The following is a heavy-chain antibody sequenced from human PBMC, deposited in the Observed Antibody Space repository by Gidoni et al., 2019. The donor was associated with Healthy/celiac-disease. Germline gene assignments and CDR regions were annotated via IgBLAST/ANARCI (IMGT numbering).Heavy chain of an antibody. CDR3: ASSQQITIFGVVIPYFDY. J-gene: IGHJ4*02. CDR2: ISSSSSTI. Sequence: EVQLVESGGGLVQPGGSLRLSCAASGFTFSSYSMNWVRQAPGKGMEWVSYISSSSSTIYYADSVKGRFTISRDNAKNSLYLQMNSLRDEDTAVYYCASSQQITIFGVVIPYFDYRGQGTLVTVSS. V-gene: IGHV3-48*02. CDR1: GFTFSSYS. D-gene: IGHD3-3*01.